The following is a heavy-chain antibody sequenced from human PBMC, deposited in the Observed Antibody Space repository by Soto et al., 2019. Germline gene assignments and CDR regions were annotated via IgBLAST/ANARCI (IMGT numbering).Heavy chain of an antibody. J-gene: IGHJ4*02. CDR1: GFTFTSYW. D-gene: IGHD1-26*01. Sequence: EVQVVESGGGLVQPGVSLRLSCAASGFTFTSYWMSWFRQAPGKGLEWVANINEDGSGKYYEDSVKGRFTISRDNAKNSFYLQLNSLRAEDTAVYYCARYSGSYSAYCWGQGPLVTVSS. V-gene: IGHV3-7*01. CDR2: INEDGSGK. CDR3: ARYSGSYSAYC.